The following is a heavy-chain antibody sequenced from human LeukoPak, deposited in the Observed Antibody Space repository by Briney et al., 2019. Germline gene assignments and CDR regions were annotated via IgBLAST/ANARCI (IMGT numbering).Heavy chain of an antibody. V-gene: IGHV3-23*01. CDR2: ISGSGGST. Sequence: GGSLRLSCAASGFTFSSYAMSWVRQAPGKGLEWVSAISGSGGSTYYADSVKGRFTISRDNSKNTLYLQMNSLRAEDTAVYYCARDLYYYDSSRDFDYWGQGTLVTVSS. CDR3: ARDLYYYDSSRDFDY. CDR1: GFTFSSYA. D-gene: IGHD3-22*01. J-gene: IGHJ4*02.